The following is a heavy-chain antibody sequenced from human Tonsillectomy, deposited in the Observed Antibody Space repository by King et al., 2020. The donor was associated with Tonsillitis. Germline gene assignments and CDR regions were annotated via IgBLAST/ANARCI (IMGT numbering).Heavy chain of an antibody. CDR2: IYHGDSVT. J-gene: IGHJ6*03. CDR1: GYIFTSYW. Sequence: VQLVESGAEVKEPGKSLTSSCKASGYIFTSYWSGWVRQMPGRGLEGMGSIYHGDSVTRYSPSFQGQGTISADKSISTAYLQWSSLKASDTDMYYCVRHEWEQLSNYYQYYMDVWGKGTTVTVSS. V-gene: IGHV5-51*01. D-gene: IGHD1-26*01. CDR3: VRHEWEQLSNYYQYYMDV.